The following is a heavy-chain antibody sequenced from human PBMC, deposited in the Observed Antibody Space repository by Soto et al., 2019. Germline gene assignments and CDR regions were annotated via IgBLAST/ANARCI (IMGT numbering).Heavy chain of an antibody. V-gene: IGHV3-30*03. D-gene: IGHD2-21*02. CDR1: GFTFSSYG. Sequence: GGSLRLSCAASGFTFSSYGMHWVRQAPGKGLEWVALISYDGTNKYYADSVKGRITISRDNSKDTLYLQMSSLRAEDTAVYFCTRDRPPFCGGDCFFDYWGQGTLVTVSS. J-gene: IGHJ4*01. CDR3: TRDRPPFCGGDCFFDY. CDR2: ISYDGTNK.